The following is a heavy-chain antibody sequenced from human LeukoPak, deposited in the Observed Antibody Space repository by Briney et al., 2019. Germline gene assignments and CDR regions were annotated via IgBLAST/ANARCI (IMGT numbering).Heavy chain of an antibody. J-gene: IGHJ5*02. D-gene: IGHD6-13*01. V-gene: IGHV1-8*02. Sequence: ASVKVSCKASGYTFTSYGISWVRQAPGQGLEWMGWMNPNSGNTGYAQKFQGRVTMTRNTPISTAYMELSSLRSEDTAVYYCARGRQQLVRYNWFDPWGQGTLVTVSS. CDR1: GYTFTSYG. CDR2: MNPNSGNT. CDR3: ARGRQQLVRYNWFDP.